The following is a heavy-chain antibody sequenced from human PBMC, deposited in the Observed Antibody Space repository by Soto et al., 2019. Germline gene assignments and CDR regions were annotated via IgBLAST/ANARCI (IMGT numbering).Heavy chain of an antibody. D-gene: IGHD6-13*01. CDR3: TTDGQLAWASYFDY. CDR2: IKSKTDGGTT. J-gene: IGHJ4*02. V-gene: IGHV3-15*07. CDR1: GFPFSKAW. Sequence: GGSLRLSCAASGFPFSKAWMNWVRQAPGKGLEWVGRIKSKTDGGTTDYAAPVKGRFTISRDDSKNTLYLQMNSLKTEDIVVYYCTTDGQLAWASYFDYWGQGTLVTVSS.